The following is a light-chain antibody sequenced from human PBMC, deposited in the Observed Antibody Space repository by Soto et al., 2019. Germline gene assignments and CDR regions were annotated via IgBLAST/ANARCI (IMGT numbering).Light chain of an antibody. CDR2: SNN. V-gene: IGLV1-47*02. Sequence: QFVLTQPPSASGTPGQRVTISCSGSSSNIGSNYVYWYQQLPGTAPKLLIYSNNQRPAGVPDRFSGSKSGTSASRAISGLRSEDEADYDCASWDDSLSGYVFGTGTKLTVL. CDR3: ASWDDSLSGYV. J-gene: IGLJ1*01. CDR1: SSNIGSNY.